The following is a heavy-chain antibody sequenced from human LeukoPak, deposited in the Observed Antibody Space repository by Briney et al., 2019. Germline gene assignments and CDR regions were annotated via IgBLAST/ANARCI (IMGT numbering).Heavy chain of an antibody. V-gene: IGHV4-4*07. J-gene: IGHJ5*02. CDR1: GGSISSYY. D-gene: IGHD2-15*01. CDR3: ARGHCTSGSCSRWFDP. CDR2: IYTSGST. Sequence: SETLSLTCTVSGGSISSYYWSWIRQPAGKGLEWIGRIYTSGSTNYNPSLKSRVTISVDTSKNQFSLKLSSVTAADTAVYYCARGHCTSGSCSRWFDPWGQGTLVTVSS.